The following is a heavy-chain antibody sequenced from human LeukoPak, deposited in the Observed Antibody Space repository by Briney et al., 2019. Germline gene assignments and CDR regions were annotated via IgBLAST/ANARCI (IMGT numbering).Heavy chain of an antibody. J-gene: IGHJ4*02. CDR2: INNSGST. D-gene: IGHD4-11*01. V-gene: IGHV4-34*01. CDR3: AGEDFDHSKNYQFFY. Sequence: PSETLSLTCAVYGGPFSGYYWSWIRQPPGKGLEWIGEINNSGSTNYNPSLKSRVTISLDTSKNQFSLKLSSVTAADTALYYCAGEDFDHSKNYQFFYWGQGTLVTVSS. CDR1: GGPFSGYY.